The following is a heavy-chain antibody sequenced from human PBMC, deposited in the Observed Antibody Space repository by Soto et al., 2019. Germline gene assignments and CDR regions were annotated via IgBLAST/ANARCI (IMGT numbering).Heavy chain of an antibody. Sequence: QVQLVESGGGVVQPGGSLRLSCAASGFIFSGYAMHWVRQAPGKGLECVAVISYDGNTHYYADSVKGRFTVSRDNSNNMLYVEMNKLRDEDTAMYYCAKETNAYEINFWGQGTLVTVSP. V-gene: IGHV3-30*01. CDR2: ISYDGNTH. J-gene: IGHJ4*02. D-gene: IGHD3-9*01. CDR3: AKETNAYEINF. CDR1: GFIFSGYA.